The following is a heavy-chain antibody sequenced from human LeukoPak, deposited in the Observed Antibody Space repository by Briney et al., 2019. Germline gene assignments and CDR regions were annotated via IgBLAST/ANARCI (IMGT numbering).Heavy chain of an antibody. J-gene: IGHJ4*02. Sequence: GESLKISCKGSGYNFNTYWIGWVRQMPGKGLEWKGIIYPDDSDARYSPSFQGQVTISADKSISTAFLQWSSLKASDTATYYCARLSSGWCFNFWGQGTLVTVSS. V-gene: IGHV5-51*01. CDR1: GYNFNTYW. CDR2: IYPDDSDA. CDR3: ARLSSGWCFNF. D-gene: IGHD6-19*01.